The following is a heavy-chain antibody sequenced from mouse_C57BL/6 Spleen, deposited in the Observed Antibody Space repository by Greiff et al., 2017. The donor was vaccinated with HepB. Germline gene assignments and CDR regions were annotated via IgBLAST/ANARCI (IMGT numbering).Heavy chain of an antibody. CDR2: INPYNGGT. J-gene: IGHJ2*01. CDR1: GYTFTDYY. Sequence: EVQLQQSGPVLVKPGASVKMSCKASGYTFTDYYMNWVKQSHGKSLEWIGVINPYNGGTSYNQKFKGKATLTVDKSSSTADMELNSLTSEDSAVYHCARATTVVATGDYWGQGTTLTVSS. V-gene: IGHV1-19*01. D-gene: IGHD1-1*01. CDR3: ARATTVVATGDY.